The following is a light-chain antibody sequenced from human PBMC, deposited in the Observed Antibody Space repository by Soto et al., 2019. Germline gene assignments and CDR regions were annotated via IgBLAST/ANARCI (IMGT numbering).Light chain of an antibody. CDR1: NIGTKS. Sequence: SYELTQPPSVSVAPGQTAGITCGGNNIGTKSVHWYQQKSGQAPVLVVYDDSDRPSGIPERFSGSNSGDTATLTISRVEAGDEADYFCQVWDTTGNPVVFGGGTKLTVL. J-gene: IGLJ2*01. V-gene: IGLV3-21*02. CDR3: QVWDTTGNPVV. CDR2: DDS.